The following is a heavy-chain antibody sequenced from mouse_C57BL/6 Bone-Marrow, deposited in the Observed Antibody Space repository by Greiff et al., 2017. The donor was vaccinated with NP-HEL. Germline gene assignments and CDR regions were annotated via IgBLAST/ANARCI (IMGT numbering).Heavy chain of an antibody. D-gene: IGHD1-1*01. V-gene: IGHV2-6*01. J-gene: IGHJ3*01. Sequence: VKLMASGPGLVAPSQSLSITCTVSGFSLTSYGVDWVRPSPGKGLEWLGVIWGVGSTNYNSALKSRLSISKDNSKSQFFLKMNSLHTDDTAMSYCARTCSSYWFAYWGQGTLVTVSA. CDR3: ARTCSSYWFAY. CDR1: GFSLTSYG. CDR2: IWGVGST.